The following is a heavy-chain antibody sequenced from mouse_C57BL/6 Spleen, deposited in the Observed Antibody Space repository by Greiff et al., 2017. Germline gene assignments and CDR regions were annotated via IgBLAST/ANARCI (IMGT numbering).Heavy chain of an antibody. CDR1: GFTFSDYY. CDR2: INYDGSST. Sequence: EVKLVESEGGLVQPGSSMKLSCTASGFTFSDYYMAWVRQVPEKGLEWVANINYDGSSTYYLDSLKSRFIISRDNAKNILYLQMSSLKSEDTATYYCARLGSNSAWFAYWGQGTLVTVSA. D-gene: IGHD2-5*01. V-gene: IGHV5-16*01. J-gene: IGHJ3*01. CDR3: ARLGSNSAWFAY.